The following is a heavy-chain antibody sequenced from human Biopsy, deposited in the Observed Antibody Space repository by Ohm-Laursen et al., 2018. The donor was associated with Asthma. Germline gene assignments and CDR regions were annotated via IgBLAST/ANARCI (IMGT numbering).Heavy chain of an antibody. CDR1: GFTFSNYG. D-gene: IGHD1-26*01. Sequence: SLRLSCSASGFTFSNYGMHWVRQAPGKGLDWVVVNSLVGSNKNYTDSVKGRFTISRDNSRNTLHLQMNSLRAEDPAVYYCAKDVFPGWELRRGPDYWGQGTLVTVSS. CDR2: NSLVGSNK. J-gene: IGHJ4*02. CDR3: AKDVFPGWELRRGPDY. V-gene: IGHV3-30*18.